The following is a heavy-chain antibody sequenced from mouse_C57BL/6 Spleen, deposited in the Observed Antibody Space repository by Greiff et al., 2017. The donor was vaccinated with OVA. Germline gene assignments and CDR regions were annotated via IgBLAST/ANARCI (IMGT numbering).Heavy chain of an antibody. CDR3: ARGGASYYGSSYGY. CDR1: GYTFTSYW. J-gene: IGHJ2*01. Sequence: QVQLQQPGAELVRPGSSVKLSCKASGYTFTSYWMDRVKQRPGQGLEWIGNIYPSDSETHYNQKFKDKATLTVDKSSSTAYMQLSSLTSEDSAVYYCARGGASYYGSSYGYWGQGTTLTVSS. V-gene: IGHV1-61*01. D-gene: IGHD1-1*01. CDR2: IYPSDSET.